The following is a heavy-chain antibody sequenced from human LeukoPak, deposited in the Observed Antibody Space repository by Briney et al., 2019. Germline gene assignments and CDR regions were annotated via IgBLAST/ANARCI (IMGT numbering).Heavy chain of an antibody. CDR3: AKGRRGARTVYFDY. V-gene: IGHV3-23*01. CDR2: ISGGGGAT. D-gene: IGHD1/OR15-1a*01. CDR1: GFSFSSYA. Sequence: GGSLRLSCAASGFSFSSYAMTWVRQAPGKGLEWVSSISGGGGATYYADSVKGRFTISRDNSKDTLYLQLNSLRAEDTAVYYCAKGRRGARTVYFDYWGQGTLVTASS. J-gene: IGHJ4*02.